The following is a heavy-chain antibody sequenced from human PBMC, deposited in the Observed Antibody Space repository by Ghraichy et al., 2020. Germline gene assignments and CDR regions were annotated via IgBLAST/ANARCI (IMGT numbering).Heavy chain of an antibody. D-gene: IGHD6-19*01. J-gene: IGHJ4*02. V-gene: IGHV3-21*01. CDR3: ATPVSSIAVAGTTY. CDR1: GFTFSSYS. CDR2: ISSSSSYI. Sequence: GGSLRLSCAASGFTFSSYSMNWVRQAPGKGLEWVSSISSSSSYIYYADSVKGRFTISRDNAKNSLYLQMNSLRAEDTAVYYCATPVSSIAVAGTTYWGQGTLVTVSS.